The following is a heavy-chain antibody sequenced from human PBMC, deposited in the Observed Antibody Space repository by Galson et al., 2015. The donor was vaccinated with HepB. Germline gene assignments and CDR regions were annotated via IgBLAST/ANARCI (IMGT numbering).Heavy chain of an antibody. D-gene: IGHD1-26*01. CDR3: TRHALGAPFDI. CDR2: IRSKANSYAT. V-gene: IGHV3-73*01. J-gene: IGHJ3*02. Sequence: SLRLSCAASGFTFSGSAMHWVRQASGKGLEWVGRIRSKANSYATAYAASVKGRFTISRDDSKNTAYLQMNSLKTEDTAVYYCTRHALGAPFDIWGQGTMVTVSS. CDR1: GFTFSGSA.